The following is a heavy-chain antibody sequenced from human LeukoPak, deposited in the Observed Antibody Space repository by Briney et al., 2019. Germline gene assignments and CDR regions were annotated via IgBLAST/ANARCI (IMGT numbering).Heavy chain of an antibody. J-gene: IGHJ1*01. CDR3: AYGAEYFQH. V-gene: IGHV4-39*01. Sequence: SETLSLTGTVSGGSISSSSYYWGWIRQPPGKGLEWIGSIYYSGSTHYNPSLKSRVTISVDTSKNQFSLKLSSVTAADTAVYYCAYGAEYFQHWGQGTLVTVSS. CDR1: GGSISSSSYY. D-gene: IGHD4-17*01. CDR2: IYYSGST.